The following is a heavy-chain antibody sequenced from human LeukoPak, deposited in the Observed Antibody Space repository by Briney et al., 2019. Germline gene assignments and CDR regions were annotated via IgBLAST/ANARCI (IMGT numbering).Heavy chain of an antibody. V-gene: IGHV1-69*04. D-gene: IGHD3-22*01. CDR2: IIPILGIA. CDR3: ARESGYYDSSGYTNYYYYYGVDV. CDR1: GGTFSSYA. J-gene: IGHJ6*02. Sequence: SVKVSCKASGGTFSSYAISWVRQAPGQGLEWMGRIIPILGIANYAQKFQGRVTITADKSTSTAYMELSSLRSEDTAVYYCARESGYYDSSGYTNYYYYYGVDVWGQGTTVTVSS.